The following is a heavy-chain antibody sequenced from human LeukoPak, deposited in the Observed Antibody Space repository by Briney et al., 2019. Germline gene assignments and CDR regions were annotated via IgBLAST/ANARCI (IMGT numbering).Heavy chain of an antibody. Sequence: GGSLRLSCEASGFNFHNFAMHWVRQAPGKGLEWVAVISNDERNKYYTDSVKGRFTISRDNSKSTVYLQMNSLRPEDTAVYYCARDQGPAGDYWGQGTLVTVSS. CDR1: GFNFHNFA. J-gene: IGHJ4*02. CDR3: ARDQGPAGDY. D-gene: IGHD6-13*01. CDR2: ISNDERNK. V-gene: IGHV3-30*04.